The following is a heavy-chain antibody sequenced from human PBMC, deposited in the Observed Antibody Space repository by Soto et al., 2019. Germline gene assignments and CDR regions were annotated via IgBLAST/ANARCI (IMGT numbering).Heavy chain of an antibody. CDR3: AGPIDFWSGYRNWFDP. CDR2: INHSGST. CDR1: GGSFSGYY. Sequence: SETLSLTCAVYGGSFSGYYWSWIRQPPGKGLEWIGEINHSGSTNYNPSLKSRVTISVDTSKNQFSLKLSSVTAADTAVYYCAGPIDFWSGYRNWFDPWGQGTLVTVSS. V-gene: IGHV4-34*01. J-gene: IGHJ5*02. D-gene: IGHD3-3*01.